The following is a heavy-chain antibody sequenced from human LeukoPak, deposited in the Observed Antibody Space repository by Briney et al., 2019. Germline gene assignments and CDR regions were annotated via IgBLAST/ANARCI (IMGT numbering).Heavy chain of an antibody. V-gene: IGHV3-74*01. CDR2: INNDGSNT. CDR3: ARGGPALSLDY. D-gene: IGHD1-14*01. J-gene: IGHJ4*02. Sequence: SGGSLRLSCAVSGFTFSSHGMHWVRQAPGKGLVWVSRINNDGSNTIYADSVKGRFTVSRDNAKNTLYLQMNSLRVEDTAVYYCARGGPALSLDYWGQGTLVTVSS. CDR1: GFTFSSHG.